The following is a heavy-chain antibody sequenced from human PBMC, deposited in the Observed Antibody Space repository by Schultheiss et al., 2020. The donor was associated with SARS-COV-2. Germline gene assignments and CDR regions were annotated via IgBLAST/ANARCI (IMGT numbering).Heavy chain of an antibody. CDR3: ARVLHRSSYHSTEGSFDY. J-gene: IGHJ4*02. CDR2: IYPGDSDT. V-gene: IGHV5-51*01. D-gene: IGHD2-15*01. Sequence: GDSLKISCKGSGYSFTTYWIGWVRQMPGKGLEWMGIIYPGDSDTRYSPSFQGQVTISADKSISTAYLQWSSLKASDTAIYYCARVLHRSSYHSTEGSFDYWGQGTLVTVSS. CDR1: GYSFTTYW.